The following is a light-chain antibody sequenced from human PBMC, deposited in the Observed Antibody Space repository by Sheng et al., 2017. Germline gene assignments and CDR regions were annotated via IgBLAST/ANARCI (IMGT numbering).Light chain of an antibody. V-gene: IGKV3D-20*02. J-gene: IGKJ3*01. CDR3: QQRSNWPT. CDR1: QSFSSSY. CDR2: GAS. Sequence: EIVLTQSPGTLSVSPGERATLSCRASQSFSSSYLTWYQQKPGQAPRLLIYGASTRATGIPDRFSGSGSGTDFTLTIDRMEPEDFAVYYCQQRSNWPTFGPGTKVDIK.